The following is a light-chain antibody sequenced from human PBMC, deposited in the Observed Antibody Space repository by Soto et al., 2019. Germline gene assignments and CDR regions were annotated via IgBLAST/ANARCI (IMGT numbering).Light chain of an antibody. CDR2: GVT. CDR1: SSDIGGHHF. Sequence: QSVLTQPASVSGSPGQSITISCTGTSSDIGGHHFVSWYQQQSGKAPKLVIYGVTDRPSGVSDRFSGSKSGNTASLTISGLQPEDEADYYCSSYTSSSLYVFGTGTKVTVL. J-gene: IGLJ1*01. CDR3: SSYTSSSLYV. V-gene: IGLV2-14*01.